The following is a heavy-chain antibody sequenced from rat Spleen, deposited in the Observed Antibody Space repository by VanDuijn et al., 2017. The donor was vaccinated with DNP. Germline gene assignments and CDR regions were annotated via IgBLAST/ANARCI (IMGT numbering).Heavy chain of an antibody. Sequence: EVQLVESGGGLVQPGRSLKLSCAASGFTFSNCNMAWVRQAPKKGLEWVATITYDGSHTYYRDSVKGRFTISRDNAKSTLYLQGDSLRSEDTATYYCTRRTPSIALDYWGQGVMVTVSS. CDR3: TRRTPSIALDY. CDR1: GFTFSNCN. V-gene: IGHV5-7*01. J-gene: IGHJ2*01. CDR2: ITYDGSHT. D-gene: IGHD1-2*01.